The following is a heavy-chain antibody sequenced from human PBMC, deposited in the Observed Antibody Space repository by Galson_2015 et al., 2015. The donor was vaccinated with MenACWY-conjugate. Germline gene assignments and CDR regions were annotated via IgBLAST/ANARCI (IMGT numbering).Heavy chain of an antibody. J-gene: IGHJ2*01. Sequence: SLRLSCAASGFTFRSYAMNWVRQAPGKGLEWVSTITGSGGSTSYADSVKGRFTISRDNSKNTLYLQMNSLRAEDTAVYYCAKGRGTTLVRWCFDLWGRGTLVTVSS. D-gene: IGHD2-8*02. CDR2: ITGSGGST. CDR3: AKGRGTTLVRWCFDL. V-gene: IGHV3-23*01. CDR1: GFTFRSYA.